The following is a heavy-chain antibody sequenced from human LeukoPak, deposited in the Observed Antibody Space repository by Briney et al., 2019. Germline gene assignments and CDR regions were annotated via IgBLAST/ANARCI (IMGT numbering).Heavy chain of an antibody. D-gene: IGHD3-22*01. V-gene: IGHV4-39*07. Sequence: SETLSLTCTVSGGSISSSSYYWGWIRQPPGKGLEWIGNIYYSGSSYYNPSLKSRVTISVDTSKNQFSLKLSSVTAADTAVYYCARGSDYYDSSGYYMGYNWFDPWGQGTLVTVSS. CDR1: GGSISSSSYY. CDR2: IYYSGSS. J-gene: IGHJ5*02. CDR3: ARGSDYYDSSGYYMGYNWFDP.